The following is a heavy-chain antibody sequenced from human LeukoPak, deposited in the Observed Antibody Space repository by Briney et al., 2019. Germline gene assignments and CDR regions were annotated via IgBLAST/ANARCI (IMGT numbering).Heavy chain of an antibody. D-gene: IGHD3-9*01. Sequence: GGSLRLSCAASGFTFDDYAMHWARQAPGKGLEWVPGISWNSGSTGYADSVKGRFTISRDNAKNSLYLQMNSLRAEDTALYYCAQSEGYFDWLFRSWGQGTLVTVSS. CDR1: GFTFDDYA. CDR3: AQSEGYFDWLFRS. J-gene: IGHJ5*02. CDR2: ISWNSGST. V-gene: IGHV3-9*01.